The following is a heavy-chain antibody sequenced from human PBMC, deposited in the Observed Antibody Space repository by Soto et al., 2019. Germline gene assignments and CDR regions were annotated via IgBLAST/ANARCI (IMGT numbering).Heavy chain of an antibody. CDR1: GGSINSGSSYY. CDR3: ARGELWWDS. CDR2: IYFSGTT. D-gene: IGHD3-10*01. Sequence: SETLSLTCTVSGGSINSGSSYYWAWIRQPPGKGLEWIGHIYFSGTTYYSPSLGSRVTISVDTSKNQFSLKLTSVTAADTALYYCARGELWWDSWGQGTQVTVSS. V-gene: IGHV4-39*07. J-gene: IGHJ4*02.